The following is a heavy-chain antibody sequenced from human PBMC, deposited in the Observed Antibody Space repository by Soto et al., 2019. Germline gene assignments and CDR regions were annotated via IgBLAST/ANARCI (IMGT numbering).Heavy chain of an antibody. CDR1: GGTFSSYV. D-gene: IGHD1-26*01. CDR3: ASHSGSSPEGRYYYGMDV. CDR2: IISIFGTA. V-gene: IGHV1-69*12. Sequence: QVQLVQSGAEVKKPGSSVKVSCKASGGTFSSYVISWVRQAPGQGLEWRGGIISIFGTADYAQKFQGRVTMTADESTSTAYMELRSLRSEDTAVYYCASHSGSSPEGRYYYGMDVWGQGTTVTVSS. J-gene: IGHJ6*02.